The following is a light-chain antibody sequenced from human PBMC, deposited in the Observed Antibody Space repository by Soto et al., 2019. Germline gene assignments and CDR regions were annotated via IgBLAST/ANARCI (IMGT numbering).Light chain of an antibody. CDR1: ERVSSN. CDR3: QQYGSSPRT. J-gene: IGKJ1*01. Sequence: EIVMTQSPATLSITPGERTTLSCRASERVSSNLAWYQQRPGQAPRLLVYGTSSRATGISDRFSGSGSGTDFTLTLTTLEPEDFAVYYCQQYGSSPRTFGLGTKADI. V-gene: IGKV3-20*01. CDR2: GTS.